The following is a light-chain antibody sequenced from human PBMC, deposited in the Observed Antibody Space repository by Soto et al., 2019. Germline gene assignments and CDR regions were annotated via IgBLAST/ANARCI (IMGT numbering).Light chain of an antibody. Sequence: QSVLTQPASVSGSPGQSITMSCTGTSSDVGSYNYVSWYQQHPGKAPKLMIYDVNTRPSGVSNRFSGSKSGNTASLTISGLQAEDEADYYCSSYTSSSTGYVFGTGTQLTVL. CDR2: DVN. CDR1: SSDVGSYNY. J-gene: IGLJ1*01. V-gene: IGLV2-14*01. CDR3: SSYTSSSTGYV.